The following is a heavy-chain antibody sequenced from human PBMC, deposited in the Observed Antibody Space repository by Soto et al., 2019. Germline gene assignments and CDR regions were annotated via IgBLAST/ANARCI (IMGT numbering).Heavy chain of an antibody. CDR3: ARAYYYDSSGYRTAYWFDP. V-gene: IGHV4-34*01. J-gene: IGHJ5*02. D-gene: IGHD3-22*01. Sequence: SETLSLTCAVYGGSFSGYYWSWIRQPPGKGLEWIGEINHSGSTNYNPSLKSRVTISVDTSKNQFSLKLSSVTAADTAVYYCARAYYYDSSGYRTAYWFDPWGQ. CDR1: GGSFSGYY. CDR2: INHSGST.